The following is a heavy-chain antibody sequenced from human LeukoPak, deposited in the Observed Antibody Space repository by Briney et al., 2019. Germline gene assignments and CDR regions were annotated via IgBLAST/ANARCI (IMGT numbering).Heavy chain of an antibody. CDR1: GFTFSSHS. CDR2: ISSSSSTI. CDR3: AKEGWGSYRHAIDY. D-gene: IGHD3-16*02. V-gene: IGHV3-48*01. J-gene: IGHJ4*02. Sequence: PGGSLRLSCAAPGFTFSSHSINWVRQAPGKGLEWVSYISSSSSTIYYADSVKGRFTISRDNSKNTLYLQMNSLRAEDTAVYYCAKEGWGSYRHAIDYWGQGTLVTVSS.